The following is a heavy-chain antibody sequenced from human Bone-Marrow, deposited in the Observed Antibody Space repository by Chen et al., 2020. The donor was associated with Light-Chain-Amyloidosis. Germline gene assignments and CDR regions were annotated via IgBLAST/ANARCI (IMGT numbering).Heavy chain of an antibody. CDR2: IYPDDSDA. D-gene: IGHD5-12*01. V-gene: IGHV5-51*01. CDR1: GYTFPNYW. J-gene: IGHJ4*02. CDR3: ARRRDGYNFDY. Sequence: EVQLEQSGQEVKQHGESLKISCKGSGYTFPNYWIGWVRQMPGKGLEWMGVIYPDDSDARYSPSFEGQVTISADKSITTAYLQWRSLKASDTAMYYCARRRDGYNFDYWGQGTLVTVSS.